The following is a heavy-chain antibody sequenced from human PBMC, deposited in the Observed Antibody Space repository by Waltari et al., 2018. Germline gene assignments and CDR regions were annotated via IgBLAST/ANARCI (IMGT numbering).Heavy chain of an antibody. Sequence: QVQLVQSGSELKKPGASVKVSCKASGYTFTSYAMNWVRQAPGHGLEWMGWINTNTGNPTYAQGFTGRFVFSLDTSVSTAYLQISSLKAEDTAVYYCARDVVVVAATLYYYYGMDVWGQGTTVTVSS. V-gene: IGHV7-4-1*02. J-gene: IGHJ6*02. CDR3: ARDVVVVAATLYYYYGMDV. D-gene: IGHD2-15*01. CDR1: GYTFTSYA. CDR2: INTNTGNP.